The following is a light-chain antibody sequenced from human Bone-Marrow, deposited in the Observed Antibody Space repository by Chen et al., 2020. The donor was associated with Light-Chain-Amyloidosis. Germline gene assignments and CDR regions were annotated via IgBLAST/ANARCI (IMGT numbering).Light chain of an antibody. CDR2: EVT. CDR3: SSYAGSNNFWV. V-gene: IGLV2-8*01. J-gene: IGLJ3*02. Sequence: QSALTLPPSASASPGQAVAISCTGTSSDVGGYNYVSRDQQHPGKAPKLMIDEVTKRPSGVPDRFSGSKSGNTASLTVSGLQAEDEADYYCSSYAGSNNFWVFGGGTKLTVL. CDR1: SSDVGGYNY.